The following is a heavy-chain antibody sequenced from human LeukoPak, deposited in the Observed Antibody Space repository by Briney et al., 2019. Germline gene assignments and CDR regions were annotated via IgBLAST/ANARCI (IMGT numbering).Heavy chain of an antibody. D-gene: IGHD3-22*01. Sequence: PSQTLSLTCTVSGGSISSGGNYWSWIRQHPGKGLEWIGYIYYSGSTYYNPSLKSRVTISVDTSKNQFSLKLSSVTAADTAVYYCARISYYYDTGQVFDIWGQGTMVTVSS. CDR2: IYYSGST. V-gene: IGHV4-31*03. J-gene: IGHJ3*02. CDR3: ARISYYYDTGQVFDI. CDR1: GGSISSGGNY.